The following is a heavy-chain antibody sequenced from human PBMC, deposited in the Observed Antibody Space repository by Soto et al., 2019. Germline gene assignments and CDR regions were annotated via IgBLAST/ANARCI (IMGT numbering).Heavy chain of an antibody. Sequence: EVQLLESGGDLVQPGGSLRLSCAASGFTFSSYAMSWVRQAPGKGLEWVSAISGSGDSTYYADSVKGRFTISRDNSKNTLYMQMNSLRAEDTAVYYCVRDTASRGSSYVEYFPHWGQGTLVTVSS. V-gene: IGHV3-23*01. CDR2: ISGSGDST. CDR3: VRDTASRGSSYVEYFPH. D-gene: IGHD6-6*01. CDR1: GFTFSSYA. J-gene: IGHJ1*01.